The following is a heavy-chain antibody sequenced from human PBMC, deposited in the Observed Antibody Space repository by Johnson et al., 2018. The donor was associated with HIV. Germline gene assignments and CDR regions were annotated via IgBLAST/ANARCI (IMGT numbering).Heavy chain of an antibody. CDR2: IKSKTDGGTT. V-gene: IGHV3-15*01. CDR3: AKEMEGYYGSGKGDAFDI. Sequence: VQLVESGGGLVKPGGSLRLSCAASGFTFSNAWMSWVRQAPGKGLGWVGRIKSKTDGGTTDYAAPVKGRFPISRDDSKNTLYLQMNSLRAEDTAVYYWAKEMEGYYGSGKGDAFDIWGQGTMVTVSS. J-gene: IGHJ3*02. D-gene: IGHD3-10*01. CDR1: GFTFSNAW.